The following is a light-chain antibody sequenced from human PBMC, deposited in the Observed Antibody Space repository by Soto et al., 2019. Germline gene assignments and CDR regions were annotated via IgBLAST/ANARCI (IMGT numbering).Light chain of an antibody. CDR3: SSYTTGGSYV. CDR1: SSDVGGYNS. Sequence: QSALTQPASVSGSPGLSIAISCTGTSSDVGGYNSVSWYQQHPGKAPKLMIYDVSNRPSGVSNRFSSSKSGNTASLTISGLQAEDEGDYYCSSYTTGGSYVFGTGTKVTVL. CDR2: DVS. J-gene: IGLJ1*01. V-gene: IGLV2-14*01.